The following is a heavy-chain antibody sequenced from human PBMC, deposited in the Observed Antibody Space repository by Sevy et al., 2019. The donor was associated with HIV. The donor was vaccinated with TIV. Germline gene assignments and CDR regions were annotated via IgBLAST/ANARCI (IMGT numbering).Heavy chain of an antibody. CDR1: GDSVNSGRYY. V-gene: IGHV4-61*01. D-gene: IGHD4-17*01. Sequence: SENLSLTCTVSGDSVNSGRYYWSWIRQPPGKGLEWIGYIYYSGSTNYNPSLKSRVRISVDTSNNLFSLTLNSVTAADTALYYCARAFGDYVSKRSHWYFDLWGRGTLVTVSS. CDR3: ARAFGDYVSKRSHWYFDL. J-gene: IGHJ2*01. CDR2: IYYSGST.